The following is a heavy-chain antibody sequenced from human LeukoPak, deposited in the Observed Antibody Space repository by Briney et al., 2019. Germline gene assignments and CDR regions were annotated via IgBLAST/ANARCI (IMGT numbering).Heavy chain of an antibody. CDR2: IYYSGST. Sequence: SETLSLTCTVSGGSISSSIFYWGWIRQPPGKGLEWIGYIYYSGSTNYNPSLKSRVTISVDTSKNQFSLKLSSVTAADTAVYYCAREWNSGWKQLGAFDIWGQGTMVTVSS. V-gene: IGHV4-61*01. CDR1: GGSISSSIFY. D-gene: IGHD6-19*01. CDR3: AREWNSGWKQLGAFDI. J-gene: IGHJ3*02.